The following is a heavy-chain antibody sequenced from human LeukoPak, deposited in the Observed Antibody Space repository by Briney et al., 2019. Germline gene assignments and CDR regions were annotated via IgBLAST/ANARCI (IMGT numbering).Heavy chain of an antibody. J-gene: IGHJ6*03. V-gene: IGHV4-34*01. D-gene: IGHD5-18*01. CDR2: INHSGST. CDR3: ARGRGYGYRYYYYYYMDV. Sequence: SETLSLTCAVYGGSLRGYYWSWIRQPPGKGLEWIGEINHSGSTNYNPSLKSRVTISVDTSKNQFSLKLSSVTAADTAVYYCARGRGYGYRYYYYYYMDVWGKGTTVTVSS. CDR1: GGSLRGYY.